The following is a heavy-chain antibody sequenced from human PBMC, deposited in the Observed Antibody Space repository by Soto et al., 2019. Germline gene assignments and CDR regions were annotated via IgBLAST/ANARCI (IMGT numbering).Heavy chain of an antibody. CDR1: GGSISSNY. D-gene: IGHD6-13*01. J-gene: IGHJ6*02. Sequence: SETLSLTCTVSGGSISSNYWTWIRQPPGKGLEWIGYVYNSGSTNYNPSLKSRVTISEDTSKSQFSLKVNSMTAADTAVYFCAISLGRIAVAGRRRDYYGFDVWGQGTTVTVSS. CDR2: VYNSGST. CDR3: AISLGRIAVAGRRRDYYGFDV. V-gene: IGHV4-59*01.